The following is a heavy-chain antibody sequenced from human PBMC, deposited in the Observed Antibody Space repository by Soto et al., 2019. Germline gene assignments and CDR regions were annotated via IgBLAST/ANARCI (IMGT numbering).Heavy chain of an antibody. V-gene: IGHV3-23*01. CDR3: AKDSRITMIRGVIIPPGY. Sequence: GGSLRLSCAASGFTFGDYTMHWVRQAPGKGLEWVSAISGGHGSTYYADSVKGRFTISRDNSKNTLYLQMNSLRAEDTALYYCAKDSRITMIRGVIIPPGYWGQGTLVTVSS. J-gene: IGHJ4*02. CDR2: ISGGHGST. D-gene: IGHD3-10*01. CDR1: GFTFGDYT.